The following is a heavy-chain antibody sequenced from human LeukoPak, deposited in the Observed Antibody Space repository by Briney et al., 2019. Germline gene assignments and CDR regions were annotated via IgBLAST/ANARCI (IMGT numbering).Heavy chain of an antibody. Sequence: GGSLRLSCAASGFTFSSYAMSWVRQAPGKGLEWVSAISGSGGSTYYADSVKGRFTISRDNSKNTLYLQMNSLRAEDTAVYYCAQEPGPIAVAGTPFDYWGQGTLVTVSS. CDR2: ISGSGGST. V-gene: IGHV3-23*01. D-gene: IGHD6-19*01. CDR3: AQEPGPIAVAGTPFDY. J-gene: IGHJ4*02. CDR1: GFTFSSYA.